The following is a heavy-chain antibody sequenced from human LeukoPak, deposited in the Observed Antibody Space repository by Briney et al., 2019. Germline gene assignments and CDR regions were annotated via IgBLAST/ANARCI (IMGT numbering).Heavy chain of an antibody. CDR3: ARGSSPFY. J-gene: IGHJ4*02. D-gene: IGHD3-10*01. V-gene: IGHV3-74*01. CDR2: INGDGIAI. Sequence: GGSLRLSCAGSGFSFSSHWLHWVRQVPGKGLEWVARINGDGIAINYADSVKGRFTISRDNAKNTVYLQMNSLRVEDTAVFYCARGSSPFYWGRGTPVTVSS. CDR1: GFSFSSHW.